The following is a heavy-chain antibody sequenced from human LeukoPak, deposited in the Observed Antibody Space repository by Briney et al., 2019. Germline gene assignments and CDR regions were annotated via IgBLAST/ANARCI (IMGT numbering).Heavy chain of an antibody. Sequence: SETLSPTCTVSGGSISSYYWIWIRQPPGKGLEWIGYIYYSGSTNYHPSLKSRVTISVDTSKNQFSLKLSSVTAADTAVYYCARMGSYCSGGSCYVWFDPWGQGTLVTVSS. D-gene: IGHD2-15*01. V-gene: IGHV4-59*01. CDR2: IYYSGST. CDR1: GGSISSYY. CDR3: ARMGSYCSGGSCYVWFDP. J-gene: IGHJ5*02.